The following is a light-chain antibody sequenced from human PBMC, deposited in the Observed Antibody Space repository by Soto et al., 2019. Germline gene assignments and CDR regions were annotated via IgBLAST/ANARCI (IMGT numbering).Light chain of an antibody. V-gene: IGLV2-23*03. CDR2: EGS. CDR3: CSYAGSSTFSAV. Sequence: QSALTQSASVSGSPGQSITISCTGTSSDDGSYNLVSWYQQHPGKAPKLMIYEGSKRPSGVSNRFSGSKSGNTASLTISGLQAEGEADYYCCSYAGSSTFSAVFGGGTQLTVL. CDR1: SSDDGSYNL. J-gene: IGLJ7*01.